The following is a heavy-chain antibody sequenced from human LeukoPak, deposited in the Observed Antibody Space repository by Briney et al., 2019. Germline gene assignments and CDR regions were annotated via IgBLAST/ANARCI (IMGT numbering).Heavy chain of an antibody. CDR1: GFTFEDHV. CDR2: ISWSGDRM. Sequence: GRSLRLSCAASGFTFEDHVMHWVRQAPGKGLEWVSSISWSGDRMGYADAVKGRFTVSRDNAKNSLFLQMNSLRVEDTALYYCAKDLGGSATTVWGQGTLVTVSS. J-gene: IGHJ4*02. D-gene: IGHD2-2*01. V-gene: IGHV3-9*01. CDR3: AKDLGGSATTV.